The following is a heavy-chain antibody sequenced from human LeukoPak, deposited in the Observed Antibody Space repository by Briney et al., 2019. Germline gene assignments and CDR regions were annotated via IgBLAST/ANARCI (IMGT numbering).Heavy chain of an antibody. CDR1: GYSFTSYW. Sequence: TGESLKISCKGSGYSFTSYWIGWVRQMPGKGLEWMGIIYPGDSDTRYSPSLQGQVTISADKSINTAYLQWSSLKASDTAIYYCARRGSSYEFFDSWGQGTLVTVSS. CDR3: ARRGSSYEFFDS. J-gene: IGHJ4*02. CDR2: IYPGDSDT. V-gene: IGHV5-51*01. D-gene: IGHD5-18*01.